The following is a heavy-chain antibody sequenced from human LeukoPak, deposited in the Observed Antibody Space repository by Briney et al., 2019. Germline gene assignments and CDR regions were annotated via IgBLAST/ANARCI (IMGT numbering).Heavy chain of an antibody. CDR3: AKSGFGEPHYYYYMDV. CDR2: ISGSGGST. CDR1: GFTFSSYA. D-gene: IGHD3-10*01. V-gene: IGHV3-23*01. J-gene: IGHJ6*03. Sequence: SGGSLRLSCAASGFTFSSYAMSWVRQAPGKGLEWVSAISGSGGSTYYADSVKGRFTISRDNSKNTLYLQMNSLRAEDTAVYYCAKSGFGEPHYYYYMDVWGKGTTVTVSS.